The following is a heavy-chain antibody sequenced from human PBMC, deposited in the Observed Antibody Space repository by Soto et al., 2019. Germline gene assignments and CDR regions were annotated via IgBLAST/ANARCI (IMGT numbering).Heavy chain of an antibody. CDR1: GFTFSDHY. V-gene: IGHV3-72*01. CDR2: TRNKANSYTT. Sequence: PGGSLRLSCAASGFTFSDHYMDWVRQAPGKGLEWVGRTRNKANSYTTEYAASVKGRFTISRDDSKNSLYLQMNSLKTEDTAVYYCAREATYYDILTGYYISRAWTSFDYWGQGTLVTVS. D-gene: IGHD3-9*01. J-gene: IGHJ4*02. CDR3: AREATYYDILTGYYISRAWTSFDY.